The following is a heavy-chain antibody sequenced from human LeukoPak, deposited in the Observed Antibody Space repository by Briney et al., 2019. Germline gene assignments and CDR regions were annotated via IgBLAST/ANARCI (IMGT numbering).Heavy chain of an antibody. CDR1: GFTLSSYG. V-gene: IGHV3-30*03. J-gene: IGHJ4*02. D-gene: IGHD5-24*01. CDR3: ARDGYNYRALDY. CDR2: ISYGGSNK. Sequence: PGRSLSLSCAASGFTLSSYGMHWVRQAPGKGLEWVAVISYGGSNKYYADSVKGRFTISRDNSKYTLFLQMSSLRGEDTAVYYCARDGYNYRALDYWGQGTLVTVSS.